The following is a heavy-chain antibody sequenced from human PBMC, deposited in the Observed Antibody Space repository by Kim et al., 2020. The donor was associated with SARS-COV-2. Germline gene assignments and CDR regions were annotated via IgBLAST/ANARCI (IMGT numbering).Heavy chain of an antibody. J-gene: IGHJ3*02. D-gene: IGHD3-9*01. Sequence: AQKFQGRVTITADKSTSTAYMELSSLRSEDTAVYYCARGGGDDWTGAFDIWGQGTMVTVSS. V-gene: IGHV1-69*04. CDR3: ARGGGDDWTGAFDI.